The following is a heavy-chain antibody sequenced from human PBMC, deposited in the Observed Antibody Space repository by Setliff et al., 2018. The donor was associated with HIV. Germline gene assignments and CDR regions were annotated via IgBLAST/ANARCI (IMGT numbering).Heavy chain of an antibody. J-gene: IGHJ3*01. CDR1: GASISSGGYY. CDR2: ILDSGST. Sequence: TLSLTCTVSGASISSGGYYWNWIRQLPGKGLEWIGYILDSGSTYYNPSLRGRLSMSIDTSANQFSVELTSVTAADTALYFCARVPNWGSAPFAYDVWGLGTMFTVSS. CDR3: ARVPNWGSAPFAYDV. V-gene: IGHV4-31*03. D-gene: IGHD7-27*01.